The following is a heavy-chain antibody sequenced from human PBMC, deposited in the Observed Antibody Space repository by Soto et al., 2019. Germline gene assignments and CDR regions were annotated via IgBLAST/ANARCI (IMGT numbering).Heavy chain of an antibody. D-gene: IGHD3-3*01. Sequence: SVKVSCKASGGTFSSYAISWVRRAPGQGLGWMGGIIPIFGTANYAQKFQGRVTITADESTSTAYMELSSLRSEDTAVYYCARSTIFGVVSLHGWFDPWGQGTLVTVSS. J-gene: IGHJ5*02. CDR3: ARSTIFGVVSLHGWFDP. CDR1: GGTFSSYA. V-gene: IGHV1-69*13. CDR2: IIPIFGTA.